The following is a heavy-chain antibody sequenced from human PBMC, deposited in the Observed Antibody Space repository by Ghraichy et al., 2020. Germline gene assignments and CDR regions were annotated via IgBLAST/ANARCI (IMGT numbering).Heavy chain of an antibody. CDR2: IGTAGDT. V-gene: IGHV3-13*01. J-gene: IGHJ6*02. CDR1: GFTFSSYD. CDR3: ARGSPDSSGWYFRSDYYYYGMDV. D-gene: IGHD6-19*01. Sequence: GESLNISCAASGFTFSSYDMHWVRQATGKGLEWVSAIGTAGDTYYPGSVKGRFTISRENAKNSLYLQMNSLRAGDTAVYYCARGSPDSSGWYFRSDYYYYGMDVWGQGTTVTVSS.